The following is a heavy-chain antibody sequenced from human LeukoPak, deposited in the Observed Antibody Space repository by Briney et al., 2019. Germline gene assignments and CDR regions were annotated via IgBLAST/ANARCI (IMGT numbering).Heavy chain of an antibody. D-gene: IGHD3-22*01. CDR2: INPNSGGT. CDR1: GYTFTGYY. Sequence: GASVKVSCKTSGYTFTGYYMHWVRQAPGQGLEWMGWINPNSGGTNYAQRFQGRVTMTRDTSISTAYMELSRLRSDDSAVYYCARYFYGSSGSSSDAYDIWGQGTMVTVSS. V-gene: IGHV1-2*02. CDR3: ARYFYGSSGSSSDAYDI. J-gene: IGHJ3*02.